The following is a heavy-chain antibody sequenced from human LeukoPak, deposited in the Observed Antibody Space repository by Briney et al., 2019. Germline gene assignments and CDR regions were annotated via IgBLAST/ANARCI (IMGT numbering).Heavy chain of an antibody. CDR1: GGSISSYY. D-gene: IGHD6-19*01. CDR3: ARGEVWQWLVPEYFQH. Sequence: NPSETLSLTCTVSGGSISSYYWSWIRQPPGKGLEWIGYIYYSGSTNYNPSLKSRVTISVDTSKNQFSLKLSSVTAADTAVYYCARGEVWQWLVPEYFQHWGQGTLVTVSP. J-gene: IGHJ1*01. CDR2: IYYSGST. V-gene: IGHV4-59*01.